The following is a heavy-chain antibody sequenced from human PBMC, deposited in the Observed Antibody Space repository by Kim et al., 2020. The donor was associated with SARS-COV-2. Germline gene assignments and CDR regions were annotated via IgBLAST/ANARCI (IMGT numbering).Heavy chain of an antibody. D-gene: IGHD6-13*01. Sequence: GGSLRLSCAASGFTVSSNYMSWVRQAPGKGLEWVSVIYSGGSTYYADSVKGRFTISRDNSKNTLYLQMNSLRAEDTAVYYCARDHAAEYSSSWYHDYWGQGTLVTVSS. CDR3: ARDHAAEYSSSWYHDY. J-gene: IGHJ4*02. CDR2: IYSGGST. CDR1: GFTVSSNY. V-gene: IGHV3-53*01.